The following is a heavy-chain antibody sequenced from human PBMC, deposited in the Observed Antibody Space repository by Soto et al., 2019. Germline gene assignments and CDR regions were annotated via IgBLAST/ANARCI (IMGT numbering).Heavy chain of an antibody. D-gene: IGHD6-13*01. Sequence: SDTLSLTCTVSGDSISAYSWSWVRQPPGKGLEWIGNIFDSGSTNYNPSLKSRVTISVDTSKNQFSLRVRSVTAADTAVYYCARVGAAAAPGYFDYWGQGTLVTVSS. CDR2: IFDSGST. CDR1: GDSISAYS. J-gene: IGHJ4*02. CDR3: ARVGAAAAPGYFDY. V-gene: IGHV4-59*01.